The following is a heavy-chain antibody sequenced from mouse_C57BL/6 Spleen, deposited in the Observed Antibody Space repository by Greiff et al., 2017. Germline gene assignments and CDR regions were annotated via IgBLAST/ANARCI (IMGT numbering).Heavy chain of an antibody. CDR3: ATYYCDYDDGVLDC. CDR2: INPNYGTT. CDR1: GYSFTDYY. D-gene: IGHD2-4*01. J-gene: IGHJ4*01. V-gene: IGHV1-39*01. Sequence: VQLQQSGPELVKPGASVKISCKASGYSFTDYYMNWVKQSNGKSLEWIGGINPNYGTTSYNQKFKGKATLTVDQSSSTAYMQLNSLTSEDSAVYYCATYYCDYDDGVLDCWGQGTSVTVAS.